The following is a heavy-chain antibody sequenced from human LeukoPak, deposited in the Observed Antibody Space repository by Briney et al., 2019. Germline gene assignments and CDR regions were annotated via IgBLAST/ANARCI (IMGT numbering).Heavy chain of an antibody. CDR3: ARYPVDQPYWFFDL. CDR1: GGSINGSY. D-gene: IGHD2-2*01. V-gene: IGHV4-59*01. Sequence: SEALSLTCTVSGGSINGSYWNWIRQSPGEGLEWIGYIYYSGSTNYNPSLKSRVTISVDTSKKQFSLKLSSVTAADTAVYYCARYPVDQPYWFFDLWGRGTLVTVSS. CDR2: IYYSGST. J-gene: IGHJ2*01.